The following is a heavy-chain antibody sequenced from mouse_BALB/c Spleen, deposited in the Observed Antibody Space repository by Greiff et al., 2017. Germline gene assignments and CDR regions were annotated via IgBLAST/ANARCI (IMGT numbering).Heavy chain of an antibody. CDR2: INPSTGYT. CDR3: AAPYYGYAMDY. Sequence: VQLQQSGAELVRPGSSVKISCKASGYAFSSYWMNWVKQRPGQGLEWIGYINPSTGYTEYNQKFKDKATLTADKSSSTAYMQLSSLTSEDSAVYYCAAPYYGYAMDYWGQGTSVTVSS. D-gene: IGHD1-1*01. V-gene: IGHV1-4*01. CDR1: GYAFSSYW. J-gene: IGHJ4*01.